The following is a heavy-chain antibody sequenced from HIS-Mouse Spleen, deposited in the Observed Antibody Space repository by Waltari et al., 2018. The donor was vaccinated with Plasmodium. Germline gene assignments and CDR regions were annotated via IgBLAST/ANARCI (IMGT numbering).Heavy chain of an antibody. D-gene: IGHD1-1*01. V-gene: IGHV3-13*01. CDR3: ARGRWNHAFDI. J-gene: IGHJ3*02. CDR1: GFTFRSHD. Sequence: EVQLVESGGGLVQPGGSLRLSCAASGFTFRSHDMHWVRQATGKGLEWVSAIGTAGDTYYPGSVKGRFTISRENAKNSLYLQMNSLRAGDTAVYYCARGRWNHAFDIWGQGTMVTVSS. CDR2: IGTAGDT.